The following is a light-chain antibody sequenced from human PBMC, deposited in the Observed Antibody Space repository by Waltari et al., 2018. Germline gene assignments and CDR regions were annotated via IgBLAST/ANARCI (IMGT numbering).Light chain of an antibody. Sequence: QSVLTQPPSVSAAPRQRVTISCSGSSSNIGNHAVTWYQQLPGKAPKLLIYYDDLLPSGVSDRFSGSKSGTSASLAISGLQSEDEADYYCAAWDDSLHGPVFGGGTKLTVL. CDR2: YDD. V-gene: IGLV1-36*01. J-gene: IGLJ3*02. CDR3: AAWDDSLHGPV. CDR1: SSNIGNHA.